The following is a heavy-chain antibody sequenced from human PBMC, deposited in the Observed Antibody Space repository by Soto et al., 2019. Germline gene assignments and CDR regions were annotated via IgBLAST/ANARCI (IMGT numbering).Heavy chain of an antibody. CDR3: ARDAGIVGATPDY. D-gene: IGHD1-26*01. V-gene: IGHV3-30-3*01. CDR2: ISYDGSNK. Sequence: VGSLRLSCASSVFTFSSYAMHCVRHSPGKWLEWVAVISYDGSNKYYADSVKGRFTISRDNSKNTLYLQMNSLRAEDTAVYYCARDAGIVGATPDYWGQGTLVTVS. CDR1: VFTFSSYA. J-gene: IGHJ4*02.